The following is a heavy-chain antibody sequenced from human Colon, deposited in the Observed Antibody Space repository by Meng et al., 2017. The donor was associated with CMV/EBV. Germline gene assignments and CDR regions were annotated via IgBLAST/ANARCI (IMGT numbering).Heavy chain of an antibody. CDR3: ARVLLWFGGRQYYGMDV. CDR2: AYYRSKWYN. D-gene: IGHD3-10*01. J-gene: IGHJ6*02. Sequence: QTRSLTGDISGDSISSNSAAWNWIRLSPSRGLEWLGRAYYRSKWYNDYAVSVKSRITINGDTSKNQFSLQLNSVTPEDTAVYYCARVLLWFGGRQYYGMDVWGQGTTVTVSS. CDR1: GDSISSNSAA. V-gene: IGHV6-1*01.